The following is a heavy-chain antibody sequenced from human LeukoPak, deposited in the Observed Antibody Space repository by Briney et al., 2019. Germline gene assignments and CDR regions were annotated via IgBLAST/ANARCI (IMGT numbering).Heavy chain of an antibody. CDR1: GIIFSDYS. CDR3: ASCSGGRCHQAKAFDI. V-gene: IGHV3-21*01. CDR2: ISGRSSSI. D-gene: IGHD2-15*01. Sequence: GGSLGLSCAASGIIFSDYSMTWVRQAPGMGLEWVSSISGRSSSIYYADSVKGRFTVSRDNAKSSLFLQLNSLRAEDAAVYYCASCSGGRCHQAKAFDIWGQGTMVTVSS. J-gene: IGHJ3*02.